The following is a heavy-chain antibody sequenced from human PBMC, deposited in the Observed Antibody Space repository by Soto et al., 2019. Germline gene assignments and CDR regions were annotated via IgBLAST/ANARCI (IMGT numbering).Heavy chain of an antibody. J-gene: IGHJ4*02. CDR2: ISGSDGRT. CDR3: AKVYHSPLAALLYDFDY. D-gene: IGHD6-25*01. V-gene: IGHV3-23*01. Sequence: EVQLLESGGGLVQPGGSLRLSCAASGFMFKKYAMSWVRQAPGKGLEWVSGISGSDGRTSYAESVKGRFTISRDNSKSTHHLKKNVQRPENTAMYDCAKVYHSPLAALLYDFDYWGQGTLVTVSS. CDR1: GFMFKKYA.